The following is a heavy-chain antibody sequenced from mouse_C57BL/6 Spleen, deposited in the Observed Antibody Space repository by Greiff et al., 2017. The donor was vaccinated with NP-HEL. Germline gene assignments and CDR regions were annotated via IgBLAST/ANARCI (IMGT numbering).Heavy chain of an antibody. CDR1: GFTFSSYA. CDR2: ISDGGSYT. Sequence: EVQLQESGGGLVKPGGSLKLSCAASGFTFSSYAMSWVRQTPEKRLEWVATISDGGSYTYYPDNVKGRFTISSDNAKNNLYLQMSHLKSEDTAMYYCARDRRDDGYYLDYWGQGTTLTVSS. CDR3: ARDRRDDGYYLDY. J-gene: IGHJ2*01. D-gene: IGHD2-3*01. V-gene: IGHV5-4*01.